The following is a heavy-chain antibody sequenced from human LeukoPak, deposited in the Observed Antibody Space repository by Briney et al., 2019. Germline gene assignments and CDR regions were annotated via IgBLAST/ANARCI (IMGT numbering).Heavy chain of an antibody. D-gene: IGHD6-19*01. V-gene: IGHV1-8*01. CDR3: ARAVREAVTGRRLDS. J-gene: IGHJ4*02. Sequence: ASVKVSCKASGYTFTSSDINWVRLAAGQGLEWMGWMNLNSGNTGSAQKFQGRVTMTRNTSMSTAYMELSGLRSEDTAVYYCARAVREAVTGRRLDSWGQGTLVTVSS. CDR2: MNLNSGNT. CDR1: GYTFTSSD.